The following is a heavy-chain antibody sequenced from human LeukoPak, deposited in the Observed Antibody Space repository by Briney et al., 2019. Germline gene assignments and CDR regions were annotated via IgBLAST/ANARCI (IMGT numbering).Heavy chain of an antibody. Sequence: PSETLSLTCTVSGGSISSYHWSWIRQHPGKGLEWIGYVHYSESTNYNPSLNSRLTISVDTSKNQFSLALTSVTAADTAVYYCARALLRYDSSSRSLHWYFDLWGRGTLVTVSS. CDR2: VHYSEST. CDR1: GGSISSYH. V-gene: IGHV4-59*01. CDR3: ARALLRYDSSSRSLHWYFDL. J-gene: IGHJ2*01. D-gene: IGHD3-22*01.